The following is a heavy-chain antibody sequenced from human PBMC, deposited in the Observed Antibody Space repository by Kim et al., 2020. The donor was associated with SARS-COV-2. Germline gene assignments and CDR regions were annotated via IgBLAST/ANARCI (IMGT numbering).Heavy chain of an antibody. J-gene: IGHJ4*02. V-gene: IGHV3-53*01. Sequence: GGSLRLSCAASGFTVSSNYMSWVRQAPGKGLEWVSVIYSGGSTYYADSVKGRFTISRDNSKNTLYLQMNSLRAEDTAVYYCARDPPGNPVDIVATKDGGDTYWGQGTLVTVSS. CDR2: IYSGGST. CDR3: ARDPPGNPVDIVATKDGGDTY. CDR1: GFTVSSNY. D-gene: IGHD5-12*01.